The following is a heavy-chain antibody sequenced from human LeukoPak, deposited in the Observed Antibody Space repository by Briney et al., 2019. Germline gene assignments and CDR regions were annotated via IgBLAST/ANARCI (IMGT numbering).Heavy chain of an antibody. CDR3: ARGSMSMVRGVIVYYGMDV. D-gene: IGHD3-10*01. Sequence: GASVKVSCKASGGTFSSYAISWVRQAPGQGLEWMGRIIPILGIANYAQKFQGRVTITADKSTSTAYMELSSLRSEDTAVYYCARGSMSMVRGVIVYYGMDVWGQGTTVTVSS. V-gene: IGHV1-69*04. J-gene: IGHJ6*02. CDR2: IIPILGIA. CDR1: GGTFSSYA.